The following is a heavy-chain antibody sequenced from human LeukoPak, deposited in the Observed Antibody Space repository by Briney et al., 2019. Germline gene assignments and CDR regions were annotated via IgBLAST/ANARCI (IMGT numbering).Heavy chain of an antibody. CDR3: ARGGESTKTDKNDY. CDR1: GGSISSSSYY. CDR2: IYYSGST. D-gene: IGHD3-16*01. J-gene: IGHJ4*02. V-gene: IGHV4-39*01. Sequence: SETLSLTCTVSGGSISSSSYYWGWIRQPPGKGLEWIGSIYYSGSTYYNPSLKSRVTISVDTSKNQFSLKLSSVTAADTAVYYCARGGESTKTDKNDYWGQGIPVTVSS.